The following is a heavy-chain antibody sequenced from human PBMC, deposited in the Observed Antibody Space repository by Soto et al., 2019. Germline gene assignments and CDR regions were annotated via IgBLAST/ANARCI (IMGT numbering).Heavy chain of an antibody. V-gene: IGHV4-31*03. D-gene: IGHD3-3*01. Sequence: SETLSLTCTVSGGSISSGGYYWSWIRQHPGNGLEWIGYIYYSGSTYYNPSLKSRVTISVDTSKNQFSLKLSSVTAADTAVYYCARTLRTYGSGSSMDVWGKGTTVTVSS. CDR3: ARTLRTYGSGSSMDV. J-gene: IGHJ6*03. CDR2: IYYSGST. CDR1: GGSISSGGYY.